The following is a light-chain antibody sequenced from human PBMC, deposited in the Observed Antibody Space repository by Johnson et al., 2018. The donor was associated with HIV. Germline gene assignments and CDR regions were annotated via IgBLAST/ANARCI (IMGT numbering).Light chain of an antibody. CDR3: GTWDSSLNTFV. Sequence: QFVLTQPPSVSAAPGQKVTISCSGSSSDMGNYAVSWYQQLPGTAPKLLIYENSKRPSGIPDRFSGSKSGTSATLGITGLQTGDEADYYCGTWDSSLNTFVCGTGTRVTVL. J-gene: IGLJ1*01. CDR1: SSDMGNYA. CDR2: ENS. V-gene: IGLV1-51*02.